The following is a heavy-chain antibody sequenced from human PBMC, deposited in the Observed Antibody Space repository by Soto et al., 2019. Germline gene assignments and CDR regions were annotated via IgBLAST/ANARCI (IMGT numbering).Heavy chain of an antibody. CDR3: ASFPGGPPAIKSISNNYYMDV. J-gene: IGHJ6*03. CDR2: ISSSGSTI. D-gene: IGHD3-16*01. CDR1: GFTFSDYY. V-gene: IGHV3-11*01. Sequence: GESLKISCAASGFTFSDYYMSWIRQAPGKGLEWVSYISSSGSTIYYADSVKGRFTISRDNAKNSRYLQMNSLRAEDTAVYYCASFPGGPPAIKSISNNYYMDVWGKGTTVTVSS.